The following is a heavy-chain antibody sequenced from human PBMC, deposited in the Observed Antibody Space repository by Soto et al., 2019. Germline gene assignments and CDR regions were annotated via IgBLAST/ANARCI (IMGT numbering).Heavy chain of an antibody. CDR2: IYYSGRT. J-gene: IGHJ4*02. CDR3: ARAMTASCLDQ. D-gene: IGHD2-21*02. V-gene: IGHV4-61*01. Sequence: QVQLQESGPGLVKPSETLSLTCTVSGGSVNSGSYYWSWIRQTPGKGLEWIGHIYYSGRTDYNPYLKSRVTISLDKSKTQFSLKLSSVADADLADCYCARAMTASCLDQWGQGTLVTVSS. CDR1: GGSVNSGSYY.